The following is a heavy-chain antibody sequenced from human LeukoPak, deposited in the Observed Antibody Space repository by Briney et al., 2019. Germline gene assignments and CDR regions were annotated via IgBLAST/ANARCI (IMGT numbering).Heavy chain of an antibody. Sequence: SETLSLTCTVSGGSISSYYWSWIRQPAGKGLEWIGRIYTSGSTNYNPSLKSRVTMSVDTSKNQFSLKLSSVTAADTAVYYCAREHMIDHRRGSDAFDIWGQGTMVTVSS. J-gene: IGHJ3*02. V-gene: IGHV4-4*07. D-gene: IGHD3-22*01. CDR1: GGSISSYY. CDR3: AREHMIDHRRGSDAFDI. CDR2: IYTSGST.